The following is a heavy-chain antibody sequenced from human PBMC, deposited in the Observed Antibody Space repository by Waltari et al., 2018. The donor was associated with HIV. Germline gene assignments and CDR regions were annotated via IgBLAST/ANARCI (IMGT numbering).Heavy chain of an antibody. Sequence: QLQLRESGPGLVKSSETLSLTRSVSGGSISDNYYYWAWMRQPPGKGLEWIGSIFYSGSTYDNPSLKSRVTMSVDTSKNQFSLKLNSVTAADTAVYFCARHEPRSTWFDPWGQGTLVTVSS. J-gene: IGHJ5*02. CDR2: IFYSGST. CDR1: GGSISDNYYY. D-gene: IGHD1-26*01. V-gene: IGHV4-39*01. CDR3: ARHEPRSTWFDP.